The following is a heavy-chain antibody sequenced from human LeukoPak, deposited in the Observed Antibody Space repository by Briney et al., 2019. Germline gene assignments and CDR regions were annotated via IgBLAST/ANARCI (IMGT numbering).Heavy chain of an antibody. CDR2: INPNSGGT. J-gene: IGHJ4*02. D-gene: IGHD3-22*01. V-gene: IGHV1-2*02. Sequence: ASVKLSCTASGYTFTGYYMHWVRQAPGQGLEWMGWINPNSGGTNYAQKFQGRVTMTRDTSISTAYMELSRLRSDDTAVYYCATQKYDSSGYYDYWGQGTLVTVSS. CDR3: ATQKYDSSGYYDY. CDR1: GYTFTGYY.